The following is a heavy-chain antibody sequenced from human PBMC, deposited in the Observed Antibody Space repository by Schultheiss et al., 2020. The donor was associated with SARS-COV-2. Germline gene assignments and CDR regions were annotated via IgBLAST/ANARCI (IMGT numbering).Heavy chain of an antibody. CDR2: INHSGST. CDR3: ARMDYGDRLLDY. D-gene: IGHD4-17*01. Sequence: SETLSLTCTVSGASISSSSHYWGWIRQPPGKGLEWIGEINHSGSTNYNPSLKSRVTISVDTSKNQFSLKLSSVTAADTAVYYCARMDYGDRLLDYWGQGTLVTVSS. J-gene: IGHJ4*02. CDR1: GASISSSSHY. V-gene: IGHV4-39*07.